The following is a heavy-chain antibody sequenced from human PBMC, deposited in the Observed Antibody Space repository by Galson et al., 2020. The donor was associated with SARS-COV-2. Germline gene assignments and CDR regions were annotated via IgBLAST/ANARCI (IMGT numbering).Heavy chain of an antibody. D-gene: IGHD1-26*01. CDR1: GFTVNSYA. J-gene: IGHJ3*02. Sequence: SMRLSCAASGFTVNSYAMHWVRQAPGKGLEWVAVISNDGTNKYYADSVKGRFTISRDNSRNTLYLQMNSLRAEDTAVYYCAKAVSGWDLLHPVDIWGQGTRVTVSS. CDR2: ISNDGTNK. V-gene: IGHV3-30*18. CDR3: AKAVSGWDLLHPVDI.